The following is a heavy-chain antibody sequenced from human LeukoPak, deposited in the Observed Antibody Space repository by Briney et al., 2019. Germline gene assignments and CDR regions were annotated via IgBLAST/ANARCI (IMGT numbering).Heavy chain of an antibody. CDR3: TPDSWFDP. Sequence: GGSLRLSCAASGFNFNSYTMHWVRQAPGKGLEWVGRIKSKTDSGTTDYAAPVKGRFTISRDDSKNTLYLQMNSLKTEDTAVYYCTPDSWFDPWGQGTLVTVSS. V-gene: IGHV3-15*01. CDR1: GFNFNSYT. CDR2: IKSKTDSGTT. J-gene: IGHJ5*02.